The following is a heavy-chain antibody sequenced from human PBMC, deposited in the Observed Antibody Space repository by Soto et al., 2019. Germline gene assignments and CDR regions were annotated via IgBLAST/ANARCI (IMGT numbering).Heavy chain of an antibody. CDR2: ISSGSSYI. J-gene: IGHJ5*02. Sequence: TGGSLSLSCAASGFTFSSYTMNWVRQAPGKGLEWISSISSGSSYIYYAGSVKGRFTISRDNAKNSLFLQMNSLRADDTAVYYCARDILSGGAYPGSWGQGTKVTVSS. D-gene: IGHD3-10*01. V-gene: IGHV3-21*01. CDR1: GFTFSSYT. CDR3: ARDILSGGAYPGS.